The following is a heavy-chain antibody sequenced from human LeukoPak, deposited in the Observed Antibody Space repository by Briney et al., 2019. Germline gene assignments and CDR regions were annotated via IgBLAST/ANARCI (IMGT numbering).Heavy chain of an antibody. CDR3: ARPDEDRGYSYSYNY. V-gene: IGHV1-69*13. CDR1: GGTFSSYA. D-gene: IGHD5-18*01. CDR2: IIPIFGTA. Sequence: GASVKVSCKASGGTFSSYAISWVRQAPGQGLEWMGGIIPIFGTANYAQKFQGRVTITADESTSTAYMELSSLRSEDTAVYYCARPDEDRGYSYSYNYWGQGTLVTVSS. J-gene: IGHJ4*02.